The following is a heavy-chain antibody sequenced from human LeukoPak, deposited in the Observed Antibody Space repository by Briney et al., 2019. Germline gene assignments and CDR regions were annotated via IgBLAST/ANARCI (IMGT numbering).Heavy chain of an antibody. CDR1: GFTFSSYS. D-gene: IGHD1-26*01. CDR3: AREGVGRIGDGFDI. Sequence: PGGSLRLSCAASGFTFSSYSMNWVRQAPGKGLVWVSRINSDGSNTSYADSVKGRFTISRDNAKNSLSLQMNSLRAEDTAVYYCAREGVGRIGDGFDIWGQGTMVTVSS. CDR2: INSDGSNT. V-gene: IGHV3-74*01. J-gene: IGHJ3*02.